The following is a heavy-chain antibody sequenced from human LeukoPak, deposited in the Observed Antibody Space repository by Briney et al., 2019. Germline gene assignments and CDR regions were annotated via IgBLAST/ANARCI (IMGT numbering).Heavy chain of an antibody. J-gene: IGHJ4*02. V-gene: IGHV1-18*01. CDR2: ISTYNGNT. Sequence: GASVKVSCKASGYTFTSHGISWVRQAPGQGLEWMGWISTYNGNTNYAQKLQGRVSMTTDTSTSTAYMDLRSLRSDDTAVYYCARDPYDSSGYYSHFDYWGQGTLVTVSS. CDR1: GYTFTSHG. CDR3: ARDPYDSSGYYSHFDY. D-gene: IGHD3-22*01.